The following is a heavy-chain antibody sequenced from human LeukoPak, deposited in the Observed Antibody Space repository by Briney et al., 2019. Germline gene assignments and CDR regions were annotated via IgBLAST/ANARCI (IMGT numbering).Heavy chain of an antibody. Sequence: SETLSLTCTVSGGSISSYYWSWIRQPPGKGLEWIGYIYYSGTTNYNPSLKSRVTISVDTSKNQFSLKLSSVTAADTAVYYCARDPTTVTTIFDSWGQGTLVTVSS. CDR2: IYYSGTT. D-gene: IGHD4-17*01. CDR3: ARDPTTVTTIFDS. V-gene: IGHV4-59*12. CDR1: GGSISSYY. J-gene: IGHJ4*02.